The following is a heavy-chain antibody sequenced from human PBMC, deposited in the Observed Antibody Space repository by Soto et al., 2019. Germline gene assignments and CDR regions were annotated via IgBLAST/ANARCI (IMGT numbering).Heavy chain of an antibody. V-gene: IGHV4-59*01. CDR3: AREGYNFGPFDY. CDR1: GGSLSSYY. Sequence: SETLSLTCTVSGGSLSSYYWCWIRRPPGMGLEWIASISYSGTTNYNSSLKSRVTISIDTSKNQFSLKFNSVTAADTAVYYCAREGYNFGPFDYWGQGALVT. J-gene: IGHJ4*02. D-gene: IGHD5-18*01. CDR2: ISYSGTT.